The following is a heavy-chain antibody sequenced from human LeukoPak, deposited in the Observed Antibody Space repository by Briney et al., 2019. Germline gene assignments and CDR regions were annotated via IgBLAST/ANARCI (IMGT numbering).Heavy chain of an antibody. J-gene: IGHJ3*02. V-gene: IGHV3-64D*06. Sequence: GGSLRLSCSASGFTFRIFAMHWVRQAPGKGLEYVSAISSNGDSTYYADSVKDRFIISRDNSRNTLYLQMSSLRAEDTAVYYWVRVSPMSFEIWGQGTMGTGFS. CDR3: VRVSPMSFEI. CDR2: ISSNGDST. CDR1: GFTFRIFA. D-gene: IGHD2-21*01.